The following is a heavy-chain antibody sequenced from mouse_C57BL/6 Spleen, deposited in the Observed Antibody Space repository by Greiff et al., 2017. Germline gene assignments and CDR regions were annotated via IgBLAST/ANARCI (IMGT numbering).Heavy chain of an antibody. CDR3: AGRALLSYFDY. CDR2: IDPEDGET. CDR1: GFNITDYY. D-gene: IGHD3-1*01. V-gene: IGHV14-2*01. Sequence: EVQLQQSGAELVKPGASVKLSCTASGFNITDYYMHWVKQRTEQGLEWIGRIDPEDGETKYAPKFQGKATITADTSSNTAYLQLSSLTSEDAAVCDCAGRALLSYFDYWGQGTTLTVSS. J-gene: IGHJ2*01.